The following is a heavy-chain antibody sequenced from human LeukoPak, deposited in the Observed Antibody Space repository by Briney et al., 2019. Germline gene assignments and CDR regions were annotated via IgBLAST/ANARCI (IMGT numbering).Heavy chain of an antibody. CDR3: ARNREFSYYYYYMDV. D-gene: IGHD3-10*01. V-gene: IGHV1-69*05. CDR2: TIPIFGTA. CDR1: GGTFSVYA. Sequence: SVKVSCKASGGTFSVYAISWVRQAPGQGLEWRGGTIPIFGTANYAQKFQGRVTITTDESTSTAYMELSSLRSEDTAVYYCARNREFSYYYYYMDVWGKGTRSPSP. J-gene: IGHJ6*03.